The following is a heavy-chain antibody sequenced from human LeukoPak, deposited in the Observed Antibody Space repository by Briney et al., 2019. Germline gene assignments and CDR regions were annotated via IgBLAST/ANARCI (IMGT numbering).Heavy chain of an antibody. CDR3: AKGGAVSSKSITMVRGTRRYSYYIDV. Sequence: SETLSLTCAAYGGSFSGYYWSWIRQPPGKGLEWIGEINHSGSTNYNPSLKSRVTISVDTSKNQLSLKLSSVTAADTAVYYCAKGGAVSSKSITMVRGTRRYSYYIDVWGKGTTVTISS. J-gene: IGHJ6*03. V-gene: IGHV4-34*01. CDR2: INHSGST. CDR1: GGSFSGYY. D-gene: IGHD3-10*01.